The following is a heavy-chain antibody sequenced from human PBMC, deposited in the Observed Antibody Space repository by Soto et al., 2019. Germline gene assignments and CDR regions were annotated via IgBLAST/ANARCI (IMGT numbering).Heavy chain of an antibody. CDR3: VGGISAWSGKDY. CDR2: INTDGSFR. CDR1: GFTFSNHW. J-gene: IGHJ4*02. Sequence: EVQLVESGGGLVQPGGSLRLSCTASGFTFSNHWMHWVRQGPGQGLVWVSRINTDGSFRDYADSVRGRFTISRDNAKNALILQTNRLRAEDTTVYYCVGGISAWSGKDYWGQGTLVTVSS. D-gene: IGHD6-19*01. V-gene: IGHV3-74*01.